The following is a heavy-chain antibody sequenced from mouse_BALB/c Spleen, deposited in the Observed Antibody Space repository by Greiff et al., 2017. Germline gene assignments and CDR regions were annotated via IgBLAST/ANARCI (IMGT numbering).Heavy chain of an antibody. CDR1: GFSLTSYG. CDR3: ARAYGYDEGTWFAY. Sequence: VQLQQSGPGLVAPSQSLSITCTVSGFSLTSYGVSWVRQPPGKGLEWLGVIWGDGSTNYHSALISRLSISKDNSKSQVFLKLNSLQTDDTAMYYCARAYGYDEGTWFAYWGQGTLVTVSA. V-gene: IGHV2-3*01. J-gene: IGHJ3*01. D-gene: IGHD2-2*01. CDR2: IWGDGST.